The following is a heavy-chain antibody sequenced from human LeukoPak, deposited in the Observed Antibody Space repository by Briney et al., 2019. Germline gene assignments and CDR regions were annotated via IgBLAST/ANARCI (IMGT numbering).Heavy chain of an antibody. J-gene: IGHJ5*02. V-gene: IGHV4-59*01. Sequence: PSETLSLTCTVSGASISSSYLSWIRQPPGKGLEWIGYIYYSGSTNYNPSLKSRVTISVDTSKNQFSLKLSSVTAADTAVYYCARGPPYSSSWYSGWFDPWGQGTLVTVSS. D-gene: IGHD6-13*01. CDR3: ARGPPYSSSWYSGWFDP. CDR2: IYYSGST. CDR1: GASISSSY.